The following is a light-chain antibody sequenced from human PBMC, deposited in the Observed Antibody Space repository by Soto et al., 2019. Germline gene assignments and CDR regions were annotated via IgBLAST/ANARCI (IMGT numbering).Light chain of an antibody. Sequence: QSVLAQPASVSGSPGQSITISCTGTISDVGSYHRVSWYQQPPGTAPKLIIYGVNNRPSGVSYRFSGSKSGNTASLTISGLQAEDEADYYCNSYTTSETYVFGTGTKVTVL. J-gene: IGLJ1*01. V-gene: IGLV2-14*01. CDR1: ISDVGSYHR. CDR2: GVN. CDR3: NSYTTSETYV.